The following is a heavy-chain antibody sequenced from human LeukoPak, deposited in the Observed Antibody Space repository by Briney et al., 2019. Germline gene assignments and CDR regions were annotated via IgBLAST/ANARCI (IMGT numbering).Heavy chain of an antibody. J-gene: IGHJ4*02. CDR1: GYTFTRNW. CDR3: ARQGYCTGGGCAFDY. Sequence: GESLKISCKASGYTFTRNWIGWVRQMPGKGLEWMVIIYPGDSDTRYSPSFQGQVTISADKSINTAYLQWSSLKASDTAMYYCARQGYCTGGGCAFDYWGQGTLVTVSS. V-gene: IGHV5-51*01. D-gene: IGHD2-8*02. CDR2: IYPGDSDT.